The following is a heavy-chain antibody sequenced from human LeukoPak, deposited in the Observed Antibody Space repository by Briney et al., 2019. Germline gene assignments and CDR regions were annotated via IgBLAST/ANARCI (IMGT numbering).Heavy chain of an antibody. V-gene: IGHV4-38-2*02. D-gene: IGHD6-19*01. J-gene: IGHJ4*02. CDR3: ARVRGGPPIVVMAGFDY. Sequence: SETLSLTCTVSGYSISSGYFWGWIRQSPGRGLEWIGSIYHTGKTQYTPSLKSRVTISIDTSRNQFSLKLNSVTAADTAVYYCARVRGGPPIVVMAGFDYWGQGMLVTVSS. CDR1: GYSISSGYF. CDR2: IYHTGKT.